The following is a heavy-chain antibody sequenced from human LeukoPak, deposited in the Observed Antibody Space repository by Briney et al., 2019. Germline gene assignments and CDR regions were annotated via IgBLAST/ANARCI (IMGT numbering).Heavy chain of an antibody. J-gene: IGHJ4*02. CDR1: GYTFTSYG. V-gene: IGHV1-18*01. CDR3: ARGSRDGYNLREPRLSDY. CDR2: ISAYNGNT. D-gene: IGHD5-24*01. Sequence: GASVKVSCKASGYTFTSYGISWVRQAPGQGLEWVGWISAYNGNTNYAQKLQGRVTMTTDTSTSTAYMELRSLRSDDTAVYYCARGSRDGYNLREPRLSDYWGQGTLVTVSS.